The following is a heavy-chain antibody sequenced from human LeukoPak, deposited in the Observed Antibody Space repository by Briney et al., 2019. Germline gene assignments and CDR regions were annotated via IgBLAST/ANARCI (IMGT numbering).Heavy chain of an antibody. J-gene: IGHJ3*02. D-gene: IGHD3-22*01. CDR2: IFSSGAT. V-gene: IGHV4-4*07. CDR3: ASQTFDYDTSGSNAFDI. Sequence: PSETLSLTCSVSGGSISGSYWSWIRQPAGKGLEWIGRIFSSGATNYNPSLKSRVTTSSDTSRNEVSLNLRSVTAADTAVYYCASQTFDYDTSGSNAFDIWGLGAMVTVSS. CDR1: GGSISGSY.